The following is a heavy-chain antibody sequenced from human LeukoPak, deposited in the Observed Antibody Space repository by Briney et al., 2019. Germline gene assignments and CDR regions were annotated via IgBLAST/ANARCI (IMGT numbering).Heavy chain of an antibody. Sequence: GGSLRLSCAASGFKFSDFWMTWVRQTPGKGLEWVANIKEDGSEEYHVDSVKGRFIISRDNTKSSLFLQMNSLRGDDTAVYYCARDSWGGATQVDLWGQGTLVTVSS. CDR2: IKEDGSEE. CDR3: ARDSWGGATQVDL. D-gene: IGHD1-26*01. CDR1: GFKFSDFW. V-gene: IGHV3-7*01. J-gene: IGHJ5*02.